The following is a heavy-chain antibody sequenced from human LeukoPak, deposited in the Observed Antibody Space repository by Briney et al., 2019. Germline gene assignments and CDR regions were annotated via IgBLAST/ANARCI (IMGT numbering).Heavy chain of an antibody. J-gene: IGHJ2*01. CDR2: IYSGGST. D-gene: IGHD1-14*01. V-gene: IGHV3-53*01. CDR1: GFSVSSNY. Sequence: GGFLRLSCAASGFSVSSNYMSWVRQAPGKGLEWVSVIYSGGSTYYADSVKGRFTISRDNSKNTLYLQMNSLRAEDTAVYYCARGSNPYWYFDLWGRGTLVTVSS. CDR3: ARGSNPYWYFDL.